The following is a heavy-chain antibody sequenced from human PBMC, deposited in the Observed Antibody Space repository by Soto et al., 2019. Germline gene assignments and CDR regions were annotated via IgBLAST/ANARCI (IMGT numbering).Heavy chain of an antibody. CDR2: IYPGDSDT. D-gene: IGHD3-3*01. CDR3: ARATTTYDFWSGYYGDYYGMDV. Sequence: GESLKISCKGSGYSFTSYWIGWVRQMPGKGLEWMGIIYPGDSDTRYSPSFQGQVTISADKSISTAYLQWSSLKASDTAMYYCARATTTYDFWSGYYGDYYGMDVWGQGTTVTV. J-gene: IGHJ6*02. V-gene: IGHV5-51*01. CDR1: GYSFTSYW.